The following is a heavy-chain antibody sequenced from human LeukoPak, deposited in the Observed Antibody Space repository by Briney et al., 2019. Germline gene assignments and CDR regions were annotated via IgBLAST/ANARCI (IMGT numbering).Heavy chain of an antibody. CDR2: IYHSGST. CDR1: GGSISSGGYY. V-gene: IGHV4-30-2*01. D-gene: IGHD5-12*01. CDR3: ATVIRGGDIVATTYDY. Sequence: SETLSLTCTVSGGSISSGGYYWSWIRQPPGKGLEWIGYIYHSGSTYYNPSLKSRVTISVDRSKNQFSLKLSSVTAADTAVYYCATVIRGGDIVATTYDYWGQGTLVTVSS. J-gene: IGHJ4*02.